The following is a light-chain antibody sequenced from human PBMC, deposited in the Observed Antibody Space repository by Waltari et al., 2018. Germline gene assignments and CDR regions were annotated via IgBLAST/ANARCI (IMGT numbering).Light chain of an antibody. CDR3: QQYNSYSYT. V-gene: IGKV1-5*03. Sequence: DIPMTPSPSTLSASVGDRVTITYQASQCISSWLAWYQQKPGKAPKLLIYKASSGESGVPSRFSGSGSGTEFTHTISSLQPDDFATYYCQQYNSYSYTFGQGTKLEIK. J-gene: IGKJ2*01. CDR2: KAS. CDR1: QCISSW.